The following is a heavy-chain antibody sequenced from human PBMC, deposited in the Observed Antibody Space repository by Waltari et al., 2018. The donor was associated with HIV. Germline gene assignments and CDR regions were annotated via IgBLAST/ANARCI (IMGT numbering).Heavy chain of an antibody. CDR3: ARAFMIRGTGAFDI. J-gene: IGHJ3*02. V-gene: IGHV3-48*03. CDR2: ISSSGSTI. Sequence: QVVESGGGLVQPGGSLRLSCAASGFTFSSYEMNWVRQAPGKGLEWVSYISSSGSTIYFADSVKGRFTMSRDNAKNSLYLRMNSLRAEDTAVYYCARAFMIRGTGAFDIWGQGTMVTVSS. D-gene: IGHD3-10*01. CDR1: GFTFSSYE.